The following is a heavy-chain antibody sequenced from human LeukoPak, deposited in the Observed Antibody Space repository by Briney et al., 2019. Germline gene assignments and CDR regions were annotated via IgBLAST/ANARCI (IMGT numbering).Heavy chain of an antibody. D-gene: IGHD6-19*01. J-gene: IGHJ6*02. V-gene: IGHV5-51*01. CDR2: IYHGDSDT. Sequence: HGEYLKISCKGSGYSFTSYWIGWVRQMPGKGMEWMGSIYHGDSDTRYRPSFQGQVTISADQPISTAYLQWSSLKASGTAMYYCARGYSSGWYPGGMDVWGQGTTVTVSS. CDR3: ARGYSSGWYPGGMDV. CDR1: GYSFTSYW.